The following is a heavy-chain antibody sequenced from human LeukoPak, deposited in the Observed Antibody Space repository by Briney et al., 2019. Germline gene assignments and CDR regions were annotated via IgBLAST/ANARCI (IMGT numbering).Heavy chain of an antibody. V-gene: IGHV3-23*01. D-gene: IGHD4-17*01. Sequence: GGSLRLSCAASGFSFSSFAMTWVRQAPGKGLEWVSSITGGHYATYNTDSVKGRFTISRDNAKNTLYLQMNSLRADDPAIYYCTKGPNGGYIGAFDPWGQGTLVTVYS. CDR1: GFSFSSFA. CDR2: ITGGHYAT. CDR3: TKGPNGGYIGAFDP. J-gene: IGHJ5*02.